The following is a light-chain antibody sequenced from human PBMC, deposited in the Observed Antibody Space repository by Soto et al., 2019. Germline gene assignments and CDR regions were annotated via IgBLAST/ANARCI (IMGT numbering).Light chain of an antibody. J-gene: IGLJ2*01. V-gene: IGLV2-14*03. Sequence: QSALTQPASVSGFPGQSITISCTGTSSDVGAYNYVSWYQQHPGKAPKLMIYDVNNRPSGISNRFSGSKSGNKASLTVSGLQAEDEADYYCSSYTDMNTQVFGGGTKLTVL. CDR2: DVN. CDR3: SSYTDMNTQV. CDR1: SSDVGAYNY.